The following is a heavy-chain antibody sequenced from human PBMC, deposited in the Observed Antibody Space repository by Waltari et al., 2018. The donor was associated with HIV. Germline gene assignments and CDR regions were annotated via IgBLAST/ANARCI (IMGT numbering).Heavy chain of an antibody. CDR2: IYYSGST. CDR1: GGSISSSSYY. D-gene: IGHD3-9*01. J-gene: IGHJ4*02. Sequence: QLQLQESGPGLVKPSETLSLTCTVSGGSISSSSYYWGWIRQPPGKGLEWIGSIYYSGSTYYNPSLKSRVTISVDTSKNQFSLKLSSVTAADTAVYYCATPSDITVPNFDYWGQGTLVTVSS. CDR3: ATPSDITVPNFDY. V-gene: IGHV4-39*01.